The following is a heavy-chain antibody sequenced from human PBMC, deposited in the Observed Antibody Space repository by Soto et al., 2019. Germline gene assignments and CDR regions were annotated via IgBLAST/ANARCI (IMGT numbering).Heavy chain of an antibody. D-gene: IGHD3-16*01. CDR2: IYYSGST. J-gene: IGHJ4*02. CDR1: GGSISSGSYY. Sequence: SETLSLTCTVSGGSISSGSYYWGWIRQPPGKGLEWIGYIYYSGSTYYNPSLKSRVTISVDTSKNQFSLKLSSVTAADTTVYYCARGPGIMAKIDYWGQGTLVTVSS. V-gene: IGHV4-31*03. CDR3: ARGPGIMAKIDY.